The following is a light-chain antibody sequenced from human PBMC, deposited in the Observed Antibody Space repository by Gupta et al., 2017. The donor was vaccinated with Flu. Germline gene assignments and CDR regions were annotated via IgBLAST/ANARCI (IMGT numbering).Light chain of an antibody. CDR2: DAS. J-gene: IGKJ4*01. V-gene: IGKV1-16*01. Sequence: AWVQQRSGKAPKPLIYDASNLQSGVSSRFSGSGSGTDFTLTITNLQPEDFATYYCRQYHDDPLAYGGGTKVDIK. CDR3: RQYHDDPLA.